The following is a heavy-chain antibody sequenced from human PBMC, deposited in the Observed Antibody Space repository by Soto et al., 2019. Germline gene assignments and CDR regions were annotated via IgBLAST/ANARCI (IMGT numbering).Heavy chain of an antibody. V-gene: IGHV3-7*05. CDR3: ARARYSGYDYSDY. D-gene: IGHD5-12*01. J-gene: IGHJ4*02. CDR2: IKQDGSEK. CDR1: GFTFSSYW. Sequence: GGSLRLSCAASGFTFSSYWMSWVRQAPGKRLEWVANIKQDGSEKYYVDYVKGRFTISRDNAKNSLYLQMNSLRAEDTAVYYCARARYSGYDYSDYWGQGTLVTVSS.